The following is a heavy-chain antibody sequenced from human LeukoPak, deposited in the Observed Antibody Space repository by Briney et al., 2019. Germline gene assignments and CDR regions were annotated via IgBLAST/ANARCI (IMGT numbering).Heavy chain of an antibody. J-gene: IGHJ4*02. CDR2: IYHSGST. Sequence: SETLSLTCTVSGYSISSGYYWGWIRQPPGKGLEWIGSIYHSGSTNYNPSLKSRVTISVDTSKNQFSLKLSSVTAADTAVYYCARDTYYYGSARTLFDYWGQGTLVTVSS. CDR3: ARDTYYYGSARTLFDY. V-gene: IGHV4-38-2*02. CDR1: GYSISSGYY. D-gene: IGHD3-10*01.